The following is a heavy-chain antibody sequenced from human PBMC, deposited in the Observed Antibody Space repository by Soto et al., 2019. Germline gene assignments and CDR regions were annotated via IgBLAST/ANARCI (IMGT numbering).Heavy chain of an antibody. CDR1: GGSLSGYY. CDR2: INQSGST. J-gene: IGHJ1*01. V-gene: IGHV4-34*01. D-gene: IGHD6-13*01. Sequence: SETLSLTRAVYGGSLSGYYWSWIRQPPWKGLECIGEINQSGSTNYNPSLKSRVTISVDTSKNQLPLKLSSVTAADTAVYYCARYSSSWSKYFQHWGQGTLVTVSS. CDR3: ARYSSSWSKYFQH.